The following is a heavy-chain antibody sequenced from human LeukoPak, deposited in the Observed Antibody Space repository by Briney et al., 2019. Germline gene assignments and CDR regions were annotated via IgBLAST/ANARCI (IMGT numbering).Heavy chain of an antibody. D-gene: IGHD6-13*01. V-gene: IGHV3-15*01. Sequence: GGSLRLACAASAFTFSNAWMSWVRQAPGKGLEWVGRIKSKTDGGTTDYAAPVKGRFTISRDDSKNTLYLQMNSLKTEDTAVYYCTTDQITYSSSSDYWGQGTLVTVSS. CDR1: AFTFSNAW. J-gene: IGHJ4*02. CDR2: IKSKTDGGTT. CDR3: TTDQITYSSSSDY.